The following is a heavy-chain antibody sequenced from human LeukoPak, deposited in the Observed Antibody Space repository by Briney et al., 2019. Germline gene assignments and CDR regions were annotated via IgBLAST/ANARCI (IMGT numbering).Heavy chain of an antibody. D-gene: IGHD3-3*01. J-gene: IGHJ3*02. V-gene: IGHV4-34*12. Sequence: SETLSLTCAVYGGSFSGYYWGWIRQPPGKGLEWIGNIFYSGSTYYSPSLKSRVTISLDTSRNQFSLKLNSVTAADTAVYYCASTYYDFWSGPLNAFDIWGQGTMVTVSS. CDR2: IFYSGST. CDR3: ASTYYDFWSGPLNAFDI. CDR1: GGSFSGYY.